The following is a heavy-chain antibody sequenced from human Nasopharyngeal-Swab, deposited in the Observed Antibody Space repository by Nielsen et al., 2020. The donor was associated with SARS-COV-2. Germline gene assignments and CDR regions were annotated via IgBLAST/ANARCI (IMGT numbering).Heavy chain of an antibody. CDR2: IIPIFGTA. J-gene: IGHJ5*02. CDR1: GGTFSSYA. CDR3: ARQYYDGSGSYYNPNWFDP. D-gene: IGHD3-10*01. Sequence: SVQVFCNASGGTFSSYAISWVRHAPGHGLEWMGGIIPIFGTANYAQKFQDRVTITADEYTSTAYMELSSRRSEDTAVYYCARQYYDGSGSYYNPNWFDPWGQGTLVTVSS. V-gene: IGHV1-69*13.